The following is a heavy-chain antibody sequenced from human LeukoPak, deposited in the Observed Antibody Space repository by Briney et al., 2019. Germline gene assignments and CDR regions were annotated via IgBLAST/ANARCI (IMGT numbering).Heavy chain of an antibody. CDR1: GYTFTTYG. J-gene: IGHJ4*02. CDR2: INAYNDNT. D-gene: IGHD1-14*01. Sequence: ASVKVSCKASGYTFTTYGFSWVRQAPGQGLEWMGWINAYNDNTNYPQKFRDRVTMTIDTSTRTAYMDLRSLTSDDTAIYYCARDREPPIRGDLVYRGQGTLVTVSS. CDR3: ARDREPPIRGDLVY. V-gene: IGHV1-18*01.